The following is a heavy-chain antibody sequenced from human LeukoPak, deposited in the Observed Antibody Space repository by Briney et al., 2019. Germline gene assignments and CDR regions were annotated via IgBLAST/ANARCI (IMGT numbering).Heavy chain of an antibody. CDR1: GFSFSSYS. Sequence: NPGGSLRLSCAASGFSFSSYSMNWVRQAPGKGLEWVSSISSSSFYIYYADSVKGRFSISRDNAKSSLYLQMNGLRAEDTAVYYCAREIGGSSSPGDDAFDIWGQGTMVTVSS. CDR2: ISSSSFYI. CDR3: AREIGGSSSPGDDAFDI. V-gene: IGHV3-21*01. D-gene: IGHD6-13*01. J-gene: IGHJ3*02.